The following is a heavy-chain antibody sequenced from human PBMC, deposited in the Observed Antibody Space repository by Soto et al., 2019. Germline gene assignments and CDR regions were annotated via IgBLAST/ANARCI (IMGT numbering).Heavy chain of an antibody. V-gene: IGHV1-2*02. CDR3: AKDLTRQLAYWLDP. CDR1: GFSFTGYY. Sequence: GASVKVSCKASGFSFTGYYIHWLRQAPGQGLEWMGWINAHSGGTEYAQKFQGRVTLTRDTSIATAHLTHTSLTSDDTALYYCAKDLTRQLAYWLDPWGQGTQVTVSS. CDR2: INAHSGGT. J-gene: IGHJ5*02. D-gene: IGHD6-6*01.